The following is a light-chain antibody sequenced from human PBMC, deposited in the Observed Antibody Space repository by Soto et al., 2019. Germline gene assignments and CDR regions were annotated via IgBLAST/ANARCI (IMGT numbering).Light chain of an antibody. J-gene: IGKJ4*01. CDR3: QQYGSSPLT. V-gene: IGKV3-15*01. CDR1: QRVSTN. CDR2: GAS. Sequence: EIVMTQSPATLSVSPGERATLSCRASQRVSTNLAWYQQKPGQAPRLLIYGASTRATGIPARFSGSGSGTDFTLTISRLEPEDFAVYYCQQYGSSPLTFGGGTKVDIK.